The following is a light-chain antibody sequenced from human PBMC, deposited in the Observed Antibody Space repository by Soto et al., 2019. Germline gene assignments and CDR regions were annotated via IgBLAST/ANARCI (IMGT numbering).Light chain of an antibody. V-gene: IGKV1-39*01. CDR3: QQYGGSPRT. J-gene: IGKJ1*01. CDR2: AAS. Sequence: DIQMTQSPSTLSASVGDRVTITCRASQGISTYLNWYQQKPGKAPKLLIYAASSLQSGVPSRFSGSGSGTDFTLTISRLEPEDFAVYYCQQYGGSPRTFGQGTKVDIK. CDR1: QGISTY.